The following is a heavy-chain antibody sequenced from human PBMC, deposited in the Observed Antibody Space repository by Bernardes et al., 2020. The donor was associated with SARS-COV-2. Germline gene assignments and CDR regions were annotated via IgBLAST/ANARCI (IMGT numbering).Heavy chain of an antibody. CDR2: FSTDGNSI. CDR3: TRAGSYRHDY. V-gene: IGHV3-74*01. J-gene: IGHJ4*02. CDR1: GFTFSNYW. D-gene: IGHD1-26*01. Sequence: GYLSLHCAASGFTFSNYWLHWVREAPGEGLVWVSRFSTDGNSIRQAVSVKGRFTIARDNEKNTLYLQLNSRRVDDTAVYYCTRAGSYRHDYWGQGTLVTVSS.